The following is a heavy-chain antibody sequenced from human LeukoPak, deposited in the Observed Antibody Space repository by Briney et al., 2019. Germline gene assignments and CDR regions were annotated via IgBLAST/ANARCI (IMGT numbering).Heavy chain of an antibody. V-gene: IGHV3-48*03. J-gene: IGHJ4*02. CDR3: AREWLQLRAFDY. CDR2: ISSSGSTI. Sequence: GGSLRLSCAASGFTFSSYEMNWVRQAPGKGLDWVSYISSSGSTIYYADSVKGRFTISRDNAKNSLYLQMNSLRAEDTAVYYCAREWLQLRAFDYWGQGTLVTVSS. D-gene: IGHD5-24*01. CDR1: GFTFSSYE.